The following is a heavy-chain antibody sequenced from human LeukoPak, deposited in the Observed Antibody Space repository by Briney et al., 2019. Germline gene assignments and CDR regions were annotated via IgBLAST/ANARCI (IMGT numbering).Heavy chain of an antibody. J-gene: IGHJ4*02. V-gene: IGHV1-18*01. D-gene: IGHD6-6*01. CDR2: ISAYNGNT. CDR1: GYTFTSYG. Sequence: GASVKVSCKASGYTFTSYGISWVRQAPGQGLEWMGWISAYNGNTNYAQKLQGRVTMTTDTSTSTAYMELRSLRSDDTAVYYCARDPRYSSPYYFDYWGQGTLVTVSS. CDR3: ARDPRYSSPYYFDY.